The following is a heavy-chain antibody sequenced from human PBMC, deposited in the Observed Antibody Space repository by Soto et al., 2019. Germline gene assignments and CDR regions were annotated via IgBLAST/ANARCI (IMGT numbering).Heavy chain of an antibody. CDR1: GGSISSGDYH. CDR2: IYYSGST. V-gene: IGHV4-30-4*01. CDR3: AGLNVDTATVIGDY. D-gene: IGHD5-18*01. Sequence: PSETLSLTCTVSGGSISSGDYHWSWIRQPPGKGLEWIGYIYYSGSTYYNPSLKSRVTISVDTSKNQFSLKLSSVTAADTAVYYCAGLNVDTATVIGDYWGQGTLVTVSS. J-gene: IGHJ4*02.